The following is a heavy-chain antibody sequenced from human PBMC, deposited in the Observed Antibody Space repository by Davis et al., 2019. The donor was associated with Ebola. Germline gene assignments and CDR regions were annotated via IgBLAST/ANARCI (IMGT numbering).Heavy chain of an antibody. J-gene: IGHJ6*02. CDR2: IWYDGSNK. CDR1: GFTFSSYG. CDR3: AKEGYSYGYYYYYYGMDV. Sequence: GESLKISCAASGFTFSSYGMHWVRQAPGKGLEWVAVIWYDGSNKYYADSVKGRFTISRDNSKNTLYLQMNSLRAEDTAVYYCAKEGYSYGYYYYYYGMDVWGQGTTVTVSS. V-gene: IGHV3-33*06. D-gene: IGHD5-18*01.